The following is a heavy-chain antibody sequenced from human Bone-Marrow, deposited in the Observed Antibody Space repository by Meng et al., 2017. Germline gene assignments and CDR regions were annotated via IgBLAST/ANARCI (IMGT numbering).Heavy chain of an antibody. CDR3: ARHEWPISFGK. Sequence: QLQLQGSGPGLVKPSETLSLTCTVSGGSISSSSYYWGWIRQPPGKGLEWIGTVYYSGNTYYTPSLKSRVTISVDTSRNQFSLNLSSVTAADTAVYYCARHEWPISFGKWGQGTLVTVSS. D-gene: IGHD3-10*01. V-gene: IGHV4-39*01. J-gene: IGHJ4*02. CDR1: GGSISSSSYY. CDR2: VYYSGNT.